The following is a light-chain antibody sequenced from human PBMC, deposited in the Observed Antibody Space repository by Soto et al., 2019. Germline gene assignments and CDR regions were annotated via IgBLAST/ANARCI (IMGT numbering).Light chain of an antibody. CDR2: AAS. J-gene: IGKJ4*01. Sequence: DIQMTQSPSSLSASVGDRVTITCRASQSISSYLNWYQQKPGKAPKLLIYAASTLQAWVPSRFGGSGSGTDFTLTISSLQPEDFATYFCQQSNSSPPTFGGGTKVDIK. CDR3: QQSNSSPPT. CDR1: QSISSY. V-gene: IGKV1-39*01.